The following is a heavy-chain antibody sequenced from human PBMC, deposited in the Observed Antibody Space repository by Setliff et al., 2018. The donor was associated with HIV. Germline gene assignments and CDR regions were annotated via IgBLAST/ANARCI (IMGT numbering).Heavy chain of an antibody. D-gene: IGHD3-22*01. CDR1: GGSISSNNYY. Sequence: PSETLSLTCTVSGGSISSNNYYWGWIRQPPGKGLEYIGSIYHSGSTYYNPSLKSRVTISIDPSKNQFSLKLTSVTAADTAMYYCASRIYYYDESRVLREEGFVPWGQGTLVTVSS. CDR3: ASRIYYYDESRVLREEGFVP. J-gene: IGHJ5*02. V-gene: IGHV4-39*01. CDR2: IYHSGST.